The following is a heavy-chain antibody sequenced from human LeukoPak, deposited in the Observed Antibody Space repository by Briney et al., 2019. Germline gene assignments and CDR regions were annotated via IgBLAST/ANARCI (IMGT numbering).Heavy chain of an antibody. CDR2: IKQDGSED. Sequence: PGGSLRLPCAASGFTFSSYWMSWVRQAPGKGLEWVANIKQDGSEDYYVDSVKGRFTISRDNAKNSLYLQMNSLRVEDTAMYYCASTTGSYYPTFDSWGQGTLVSVSS. CDR3: ASTTGSYYPTFDS. D-gene: IGHD3-10*01. CDR1: GFTFSSYW. J-gene: IGHJ4*02. V-gene: IGHV3-7*01.